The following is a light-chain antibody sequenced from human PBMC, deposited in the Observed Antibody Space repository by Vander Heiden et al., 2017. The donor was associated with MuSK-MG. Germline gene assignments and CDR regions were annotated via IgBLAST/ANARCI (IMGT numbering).Light chain of an antibody. Sequence: DIQMTQSPSSLSASAGDRVTISCQASQDISNYLHWYHQKPGKAPKRLIYDASNLETGVPARFSGSGSGTAFTFTITSLQPEDVATYYCQQHDNLPLTFGGGTKVEI. CDR3: QQHDNLPLT. CDR2: DAS. V-gene: IGKV1-33*01. J-gene: IGKJ4*01. CDR1: QDISNY.